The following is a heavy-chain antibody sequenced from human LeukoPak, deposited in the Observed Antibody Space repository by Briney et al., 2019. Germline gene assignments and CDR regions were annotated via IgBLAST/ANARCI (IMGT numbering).Heavy chain of an antibody. CDR3: ARVVAAARTLDY. V-gene: IGHV4-30-4*07. J-gene: IGHJ4*02. CDR2: IYYSGST. CDR1: GGSISSGGYS. Sequence: SETLSLTCAVSGGSISSGGYSWSWIRQPPGKGLEWIGYIYYSGSTYYNPSLKSRLTISVDTSKNQFSLKLSSVTAADTAVYYCARVVAAARTLDYWGQGTLVTVSS. D-gene: IGHD6-13*01.